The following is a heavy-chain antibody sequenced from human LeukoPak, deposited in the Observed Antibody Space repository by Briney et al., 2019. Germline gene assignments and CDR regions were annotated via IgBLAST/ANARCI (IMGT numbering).Heavy chain of an antibody. Sequence: ASVKVSCKASGGTFSSYAISWVRHAPGQGLEWMGGIIPIFGTANYAQKFQGRVTITADESTSTAYMELSSLRSEDTAVYYCAGTYYYDSSGYYYDYYYGMDVWGQGTTVTVSS. CDR1: GGTFSSYA. CDR3: AGTYYYDSSGYYYDYYYGMDV. J-gene: IGHJ6*02. D-gene: IGHD3-22*01. CDR2: IIPIFGTA. V-gene: IGHV1-69*01.